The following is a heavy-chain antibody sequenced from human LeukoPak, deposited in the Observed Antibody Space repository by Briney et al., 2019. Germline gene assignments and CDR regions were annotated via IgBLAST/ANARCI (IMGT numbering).Heavy chain of an antibody. Sequence: SGGSLRLSCAASGFTFSSYAMSWDRQAPGKGLEWVSAISGSGGSTYYADSVRGRFTISRDNSKNTLYLQMNSLRAEDTAVYYCAKMDIVVVPAATPYYYYYGMDVWGQRTTVTVSS. CDR3: AKMDIVVVPAATPYYYYYGMDV. CDR2: ISGSGGST. J-gene: IGHJ6*02. V-gene: IGHV3-23*01. D-gene: IGHD2-2*02. CDR1: GFTFSSYA.